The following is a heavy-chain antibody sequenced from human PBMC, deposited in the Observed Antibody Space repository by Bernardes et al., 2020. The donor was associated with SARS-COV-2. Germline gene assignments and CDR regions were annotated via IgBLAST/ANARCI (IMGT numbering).Heavy chain of an antibody. V-gene: IGHV4-59*01. CDR1: GGSISSYY. CDR3: ARLRSGYYNYFDY. CDR2: IYYSGST. J-gene: IGHJ4*02. D-gene: IGHD3-22*01. Sequence: SEPLSLTCTVSGGSISSYYWSWIRQPPGKGLEWIGYIYYSGSTNYNPSLKSRVTISVDTSKNQFSLNLSSVTAADTAVYYCARLRSGYYNYFDYWGQGTLVTVSS.